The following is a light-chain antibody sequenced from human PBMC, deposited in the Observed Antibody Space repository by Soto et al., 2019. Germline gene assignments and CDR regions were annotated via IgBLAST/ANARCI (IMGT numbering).Light chain of an antibody. CDR3: QQRSNWPREIT. J-gene: IGKJ5*01. CDR2: DAS. V-gene: IGKV3-11*01. Sequence: EIVLTQSPVTLSLSPGERATLSCRASQTVSSYLAWYQQKPGQAPRLLIYDASNRATGIPARFSGSGSGTDFTLTISSLGPEDFAVYYCQQRSNWPREITFGQGTRLEMK. CDR1: QTVSSY.